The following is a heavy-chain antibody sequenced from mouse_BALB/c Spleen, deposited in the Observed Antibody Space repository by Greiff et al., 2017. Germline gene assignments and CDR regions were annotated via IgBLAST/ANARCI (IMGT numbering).Heavy chain of an antibody. J-gene: IGHJ4*01. CDR1: GYTFTSYW. Sequence: VQLQQSGAELARPGASVKLSCKASGYTFTSYWMQWVKQRPGQGLEWIGAIYPGDGDTRYTQKFKGKATLTADKSSSTAYMQLSSLASEDSAVYYCARKGEGRGAMDYWGQGTSVTVSS. V-gene: IGHV1-87*01. CDR3: ARKGEGRGAMDY. CDR2: IYPGDGDT.